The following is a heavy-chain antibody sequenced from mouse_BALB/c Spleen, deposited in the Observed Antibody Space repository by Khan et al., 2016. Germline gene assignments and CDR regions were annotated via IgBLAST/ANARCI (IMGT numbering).Heavy chain of an antibody. Sequence: QIQLVQSGPELKKPGETVKISCKASGYTFTDYSMHWVKQAPGKGLKWMGWINTETGETTYADDFKGRFAFSLETSAGTAYLQINNLKNEDTATYFCARRDYFDYWGQGTTLTVSS. CDR1: GYTFTDYS. CDR2: INTETGET. J-gene: IGHJ2*01. V-gene: IGHV9-2-1*01. CDR3: ARRDYFDY.